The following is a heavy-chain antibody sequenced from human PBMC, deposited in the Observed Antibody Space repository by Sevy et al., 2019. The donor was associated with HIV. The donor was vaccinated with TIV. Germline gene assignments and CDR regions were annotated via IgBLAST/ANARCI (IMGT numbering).Heavy chain of an antibody. J-gene: IGHJ6*02. CDR3: ARDASVYGSGSKSDYYYYGMDV. V-gene: IGHV3-48*03. CDR2: ISSSGSTI. D-gene: IGHD3-10*01. Sequence: GGPLRLSCAASGFTFSSYEMNWVRQAPGKGLEWVSYISSSGSTIYYADSVKGRFTISRVNAKNSLYLQMNSLRAEDMAVYYCARDASVYGSGSKSDYYYYGMDVWGQGTTVTVSS. CDR1: GFTFSSYE.